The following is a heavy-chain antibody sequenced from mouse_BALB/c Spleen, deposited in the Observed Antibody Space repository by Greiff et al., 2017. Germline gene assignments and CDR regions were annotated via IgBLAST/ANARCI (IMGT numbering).Heavy chain of an antibody. CDR3: ARGAYYYGSRRGFDY. J-gene: IGHJ2*01. Sequence: EVKLVESGPELVKPGASVKISCKASGYSFTGYFMNWVMQSHGKSLEWIGRINPYNGDTFYNQKFKGKATLTVDKSSSTAHMELRSLASEDSAVYYCARGAYYYGSRRGFDYWGQGTTLTVSS. CDR1: GYSFTGYF. CDR2: INPYNGDT. V-gene: IGHV1-20*02. D-gene: IGHD1-1*01.